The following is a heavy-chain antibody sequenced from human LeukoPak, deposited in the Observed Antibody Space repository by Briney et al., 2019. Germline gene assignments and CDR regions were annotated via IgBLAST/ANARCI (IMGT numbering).Heavy chain of an antibody. J-gene: IGHJ4*02. Sequence: GGSLRLSCAASGFTFSDYYMSWIRRAPGKGLEWVSYISSSGSTIYYADSVKGRFTISRDNSKNTLYLQMNGLRAEDTAVYYCAKFGSGWYEDFDYWGQGTLVTVSS. D-gene: IGHD6-19*01. CDR3: AKFGSGWYEDFDY. CDR1: GFTFSDYY. V-gene: IGHV3-11*01. CDR2: ISSSGSTI.